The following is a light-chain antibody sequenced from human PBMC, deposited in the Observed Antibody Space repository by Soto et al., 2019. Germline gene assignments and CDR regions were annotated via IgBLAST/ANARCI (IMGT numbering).Light chain of an antibody. Sequence: QSALTQPASVSGSPGQSITISCTGTSSDVGSSNLVSWYQQHPGKAPKLMIYEGSKRPSGVSNRFSGSKSGNTASLTISGLQAEDEADYYCCSYAGSSTFDVVFGGGTKVTVL. V-gene: IGLV2-23*03. CDR2: EGS. CDR3: CSYAGSSTFDVV. J-gene: IGLJ2*01. CDR1: SSDVGSSNL.